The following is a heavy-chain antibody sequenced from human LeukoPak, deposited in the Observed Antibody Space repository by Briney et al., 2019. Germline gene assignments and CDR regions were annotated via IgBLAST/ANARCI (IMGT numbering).Heavy chain of an antibody. J-gene: IGHJ4*02. CDR2: IYYRGTA. D-gene: IGHD3-10*01. V-gene: IGHV4-39*01. Sequence: PSETLSLTCTVSGGSISTTTYYWVWIRQPPGKGLDWIGSIYYRGTAYYNPSLKSRVTISVDTSKNQFSLKLSSVTAADTAVYYGGSRRRSAPDGEEFYLDYWGRGTLVTVSS. CDR1: GGSISTTTYY. CDR3: GSRRRSAPDGEEFYLDY.